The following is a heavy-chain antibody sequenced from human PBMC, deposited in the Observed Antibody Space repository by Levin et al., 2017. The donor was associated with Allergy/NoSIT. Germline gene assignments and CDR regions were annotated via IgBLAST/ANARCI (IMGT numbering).Heavy chain of an antibody. CDR2: ISYSGGST. CDR3: ARIGERGFDFDY. D-gene: IGHD5-12*01. J-gene: IGHJ4*02. Sequence: PGGSLRLSCAASGFTFSSYGMSWVRQAPGKGLEWVSAISYSGGSTYYADSVKGRFTISRDSSKNTLFLQMNSLRAEDTALYYCARIGERGFDFDYWGQGTLVTVSS. CDR1: GFTFSSYG. V-gene: IGHV3-23*01.